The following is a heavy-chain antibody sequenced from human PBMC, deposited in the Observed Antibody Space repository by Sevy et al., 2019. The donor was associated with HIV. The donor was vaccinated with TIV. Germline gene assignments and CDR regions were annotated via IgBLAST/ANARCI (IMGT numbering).Heavy chain of an antibody. J-gene: IGHJ3*02. V-gene: IGHV3-21*01. D-gene: IGHD3-22*01. CDR2: ISSSSSYM. CDR1: GFTFSSYS. CDR3: ARASMIVVVKGGGAFDI. Sequence: GGSLRLSCAASGFTFSSYSMNWVRQAPGKGLERVSSISSSSSYMYYADSVKGRFTISRDNAKNSLYLQMNSLRAEDTAVYYCARASMIVVVKGGGAFDIWCQGTMVTVSS.